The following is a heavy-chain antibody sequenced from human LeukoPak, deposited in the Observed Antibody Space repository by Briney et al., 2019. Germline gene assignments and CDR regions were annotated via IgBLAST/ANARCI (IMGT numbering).Heavy chain of an antibody. CDR1: GFIFSGSA. J-gene: IGHJ4*02. Sequence: GGSLRLSCAASGFIFSGSAIHWVRQASGKGLEWVGRIGGKPNTYATVYAASVKGRFTISRDDSKNTTYLQMNSLNTEDTAVYYCTRLWHYYDSSGYYYSDHWGQGTLVTVSS. CDR3: TRLWHYYDSSGYYYSDH. CDR2: IGGKPNTYAT. D-gene: IGHD3-22*01. V-gene: IGHV3-73*01.